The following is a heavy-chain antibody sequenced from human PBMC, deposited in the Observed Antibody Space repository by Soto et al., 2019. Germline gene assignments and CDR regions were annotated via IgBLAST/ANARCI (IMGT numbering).Heavy chain of an antibody. Sequence: ASVKVSCKASGYTFTDYAIHWVRQAPGQRLEWMGWIAPGNGNTKYSQNFQGRVTITRDTSATTAYMELSSLRSEDTAVYYCAKGSRMWTPDYWGQGTLVTVSP. D-gene: IGHD2-21*01. V-gene: IGHV1-3*01. CDR1: GYTFTDYA. J-gene: IGHJ4*02. CDR2: IAPGNGNT. CDR3: AKGSRMWTPDY.